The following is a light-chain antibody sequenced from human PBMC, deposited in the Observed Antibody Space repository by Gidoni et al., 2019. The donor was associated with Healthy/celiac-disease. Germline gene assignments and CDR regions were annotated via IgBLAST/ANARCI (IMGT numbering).Light chain of an antibody. V-gene: IGKV1-39*01. CDR3: QQCYSTPDT. J-gene: IGKJ2*01. CDR1: QSISSY. Sequence: DIQMTQSPSSLSASVGDRVTITCRASQSISSYLNWYQQKPGKAPKLLIYAASSLQSGVPSRFSGSGSGTDFTLTISSLQPEDFATYYCQQCYSTPDTFXQXTKLEIK. CDR2: AAS.